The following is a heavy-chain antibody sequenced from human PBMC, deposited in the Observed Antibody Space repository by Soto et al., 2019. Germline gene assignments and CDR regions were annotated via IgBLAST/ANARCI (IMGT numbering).Heavy chain of an antibody. V-gene: IGHV1-69*13. CDR1: GGTFSSYA. Sequence: SVKVSCKASGGTFSSYAISWVRQAPGQGLEWMGGIIPIFGTANYAQKFQGRVTITADESTSTAYMELSSLRSEDTAVYYCARSMIVVVTSYYYYYGMDVWGQGTTVTVSS. J-gene: IGHJ6*02. D-gene: IGHD3-22*01. CDR3: ARSMIVVVTSYYYYYGMDV. CDR2: IIPIFGTA.